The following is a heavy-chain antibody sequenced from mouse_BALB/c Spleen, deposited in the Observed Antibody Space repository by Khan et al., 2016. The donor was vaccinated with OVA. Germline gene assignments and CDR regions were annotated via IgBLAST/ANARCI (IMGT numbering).Heavy chain of an antibody. CDR1: GYSITSDYA. CDR3: TRRYAMDY. J-gene: IGHJ4*01. V-gene: IGHV3-2*02. Sequence: EVQLQESGPGLVKPSQSLSLTCTVTGYSITSDYAWNWIRQFPGNKLEWMGYISYSGTTTYNPSLKSRISITRDTSKNQFFLQLISVTTEDTAACYCTRRYAMDYWGQGTSVTVSS. CDR2: ISYSGTT.